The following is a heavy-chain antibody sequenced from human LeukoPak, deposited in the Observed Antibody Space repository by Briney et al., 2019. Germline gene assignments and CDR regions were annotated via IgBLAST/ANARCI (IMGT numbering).Heavy chain of an antibody. J-gene: IGHJ3*02. CDR3: ARLSSFAFDI. Sequence: GGFLRLSCAASGFTCSTYVMSWVRQASGKGLEWLSLILHNGDSTYYADSVKGRFTISRDNSKNTLYLQMNSLRAEDTAVYYCARLSSFAFDIWGQGTMVTVSS. D-gene: IGHD3-16*02. CDR1: GFTCSTYV. V-gene: IGHV3-23*01. CDR2: ILHNGDST.